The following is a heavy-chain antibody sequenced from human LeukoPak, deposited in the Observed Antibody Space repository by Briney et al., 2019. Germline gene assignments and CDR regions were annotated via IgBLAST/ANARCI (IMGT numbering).Heavy chain of an antibody. CDR2: INPSGGST. CDR3: ARGAVAGYYFDY. V-gene: IGHV1-46*01. Sequence: GASVKVSCKASGYTFTSYYMHWARQAPGQGLEWMGIINPSGGSTSYAQKFQGRVTVTRDTSTSTVYMELSSLRSEDTAVYYCARGAVAGYYFDYWGQGTLVTVSS. CDR1: GYTFTSYY. D-gene: IGHD6-19*01. J-gene: IGHJ4*02.